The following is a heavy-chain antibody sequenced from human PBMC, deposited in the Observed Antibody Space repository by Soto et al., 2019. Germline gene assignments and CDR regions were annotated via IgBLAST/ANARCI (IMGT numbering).Heavy chain of an antibody. CDR1: GFTFSSYS. CDR3: AISGIAARRYFDY. D-gene: IGHD6-6*01. CDR2: ISSSSSYI. Sequence: GSLRLSCAASGFTFSSYSMNWVRQAPGKGLEWVSSISSSSSYIYYADSVKGRFTISRDNAKDSLYLQMNSLRAEDTAVYYCAISGIAARRYFDYWGQGTLVTV. V-gene: IGHV3-21*01. J-gene: IGHJ4*02.